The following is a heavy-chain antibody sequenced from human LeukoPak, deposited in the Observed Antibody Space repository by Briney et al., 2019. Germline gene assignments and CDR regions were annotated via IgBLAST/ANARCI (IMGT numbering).Heavy chain of an antibody. CDR1: GGSITSYY. CDR2: IFNSGST. Sequence: PSETLSLTCTVSGGSITSYYWSWIRQTPGKGLEWIGYIFNSGSTIYIPSLKSRVTISVDTSKNQFSLKLTSVTAADTAVYYCARSDYYGSGSGTFDIWGQGTMVTVSS. CDR3: ARSDYYGSGSGTFDI. J-gene: IGHJ3*02. D-gene: IGHD3-10*01. V-gene: IGHV4-59*01.